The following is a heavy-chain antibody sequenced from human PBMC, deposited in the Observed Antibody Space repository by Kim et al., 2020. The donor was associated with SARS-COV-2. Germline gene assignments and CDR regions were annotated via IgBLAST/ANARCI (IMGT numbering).Heavy chain of an antibody. D-gene: IGHD6-19*01. Sequence: GGSLRLSCAASGFTFSKYGMYWVRQAPGKGLEWVAIISFDGSNKYYTDSVKGRFTISRDNSKNTLYLQMNSLRAEDTAVYYCAKGLNPLGGGSDWYLYYGMDVWGQGTTVTVSS. CDR1: GFTFSKYG. V-gene: IGHV3-30*18. CDR3: AKGLNPLGGGSDWYLYYGMDV. CDR2: ISFDGSNK. J-gene: IGHJ6*02.